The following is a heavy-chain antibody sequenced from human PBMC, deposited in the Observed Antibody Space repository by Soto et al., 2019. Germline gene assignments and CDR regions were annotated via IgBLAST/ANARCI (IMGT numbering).Heavy chain of an antibody. D-gene: IGHD1-26*01. CDR1: GYTFTSYA. CDR3: AGGRRWRDRGSSAVEEYFQH. CDR2: INAGNGNT. J-gene: IGHJ1*01. Sequence: QVQLVQSGAEVKKPGASVKVSCKASGYTFTSYAMHWVRQAPGQRLEWMGWINAGNGNTKYSQKFQGRVTITRDTSASTADLELRSLRSEDTAVYYCAGGRRWRDRGSSAVEEYFQHWGQGTLVTVSS. V-gene: IGHV1-3*01.